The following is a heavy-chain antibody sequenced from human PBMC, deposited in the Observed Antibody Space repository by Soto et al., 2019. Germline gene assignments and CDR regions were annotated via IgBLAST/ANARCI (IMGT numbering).Heavy chain of an antibody. CDR1: GFTSSDYN. V-gene: IGHV3-48*01. CDR3: TREGDGSGFFSDF. J-gene: IGHJ4*02. CDR2: ISGRSNTI. Sequence: GGSLRLSCVASGFTSSDYNMNWVLQAPGKGLEWVSFISGRSNTIYYADSVKGRFTISRDNAKNSLYLLMNSLRAEDTAVYYCTREGDGSGFFSDFWGQGALVTVSS. D-gene: IGHD3-22*01.